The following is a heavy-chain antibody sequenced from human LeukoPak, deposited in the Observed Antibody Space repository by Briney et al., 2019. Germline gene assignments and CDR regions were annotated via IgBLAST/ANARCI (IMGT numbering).Heavy chain of an antibody. CDR1: GFTFSSHW. CDR2: IKQDGGEE. D-gene: IGHD1-7*01. V-gene: IGHV3-7*01. J-gene: IGHJ4*02. Sequence: PGGSLRLSCAASGFTFSSHWMSWVRQAPGKGLEWVANIKQDGGEEYYVDSVKGRFTISRDNAKNLLYLQMNSLRDEDMAVYYCVREGNYASGFEYWGQGTLVTVSS. CDR3: VREGNYASGFEY.